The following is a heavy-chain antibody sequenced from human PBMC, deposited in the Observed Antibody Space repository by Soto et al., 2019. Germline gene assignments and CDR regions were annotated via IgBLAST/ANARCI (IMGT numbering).Heavy chain of an antibody. V-gene: IGHV3-48*04. CDR2: IFVTSTTI. Sequence: EVQLVESGGGLVQPGGSLRLSCVASGFTFSSYSMVWVRQAPGKGLEWIAYIFVTSTTIYYADSVKGRFTVSRDNTQNSLFLLMNSLRAEDTAIYYCARDKHWAFDYWGQGTQVIVSS. CDR1: GFTFSSYS. D-gene: IGHD7-27*01. CDR3: ARDKHWAFDY. J-gene: IGHJ4*02.